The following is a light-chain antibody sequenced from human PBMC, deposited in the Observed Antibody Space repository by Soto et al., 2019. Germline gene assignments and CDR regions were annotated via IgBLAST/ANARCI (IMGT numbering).Light chain of an antibody. CDR2: DAS. CDR3: QQRGET. CDR1: QSFGHY. V-gene: IGKV3-11*01. J-gene: IGKJ1*01. Sequence: EIVLTQSPATLSLSPGERATLSCRASQSFGHYLAWYQQRPGQAPRLLIYDASTRAPGIPARFSGSGSGTDFTLTISSLEPEDLAVYYCQQRGETFGQGTKVEIK.